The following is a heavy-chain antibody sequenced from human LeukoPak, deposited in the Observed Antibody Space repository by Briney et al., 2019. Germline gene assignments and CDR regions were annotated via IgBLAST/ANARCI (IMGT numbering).Heavy chain of an antibody. Sequence: ASVKVSCKASGYTFTSYDINWVRQAAGQGLEWRGWMNPNSGNTGYAQKLQGRVTITRNTSTSTAYMELSSLRSEDTAVYYCARAIWVDFWSGYYGWYMDVWGKGTTVTVSS. CDR2: MNPNSGNT. J-gene: IGHJ6*03. V-gene: IGHV1-8*03. D-gene: IGHD3-3*01. CDR1: GYTFTSYD. CDR3: ARAIWVDFWSGYYGWYMDV.